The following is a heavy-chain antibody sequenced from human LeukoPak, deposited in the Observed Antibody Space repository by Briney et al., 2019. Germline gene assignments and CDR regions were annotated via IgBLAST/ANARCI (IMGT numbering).Heavy chain of an antibody. D-gene: IGHD6-19*01. CDR2: IYYSGNT. CDR3: ARSVAVAAWFDP. J-gene: IGHJ5*02. Sequence: SETLSLTCTVSGGSISGYYWSWIRQPPGKGLEWIGYIYYSGNTNYNPSPKSRGTISVDTSKNQFSLKLSSVTAADTAVYYCARSVAVAAWFDPWGQGTLVTVSS. V-gene: IGHV4-59*01. CDR1: GGSISGYY.